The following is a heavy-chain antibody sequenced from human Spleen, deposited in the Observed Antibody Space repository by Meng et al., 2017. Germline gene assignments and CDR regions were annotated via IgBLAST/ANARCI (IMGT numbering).Heavy chain of an antibody. V-gene: IGHV1-2*06. J-gene: IGHJ2*01. CDR2: INPNSGGT. CDR1: GYTFTGYY. CDR3: AGTPLNWYSSSWLQGDPWYFDL. D-gene: IGHD6-13*01. Sequence: ASVKVSCKASGYTFTGYYMHWVRQAPGQGLEWMGRINPNSGGTNYAQKFQGRVTMTRDTSISTADMELSRLRSDDTAVYYCAGTPLNWYSSSWLQGDPWYFDLWGRGTLVTVSS.